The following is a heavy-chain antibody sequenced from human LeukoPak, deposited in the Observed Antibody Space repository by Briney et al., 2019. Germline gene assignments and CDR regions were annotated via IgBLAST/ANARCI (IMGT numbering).Heavy chain of an antibody. CDR1: GFTFSSYW. J-gene: IGHJ4*02. CDR2: IDNAGSIT. CDR3: VRSAFHAGSGNYYDY. Sequence: GGSLRLSCAASGFTFSSYWMHWVRQAPGKGLVWVSRIDNAGSITTYADSVKGRFTISRDNAENTLYLQMNSLRVEDTAVYYCVRSAFHAGSGNYYDYWGQGTLVTVSS. D-gene: IGHD3-22*01. V-gene: IGHV3-74*03.